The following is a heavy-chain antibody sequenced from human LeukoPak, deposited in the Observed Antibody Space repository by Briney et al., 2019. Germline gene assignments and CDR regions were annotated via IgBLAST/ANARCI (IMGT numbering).Heavy chain of an antibody. Sequence: QAGGSLRLSCAASGFTFSSYSMNWVRQAPGKGLEWVSYISSSSSTIYYADSVKGRFTISRDNAKNSLYLQMNSLRAEDTAVYYCARDRGSGRTGYFDYWGQGTLVTVSS. D-gene: IGHD1-26*01. CDR2: ISSSSSTI. CDR1: GFTFSSYS. CDR3: ARDRGSGRTGYFDY. V-gene: IGHV3-48*04. J-gene: IGHJ4*02.